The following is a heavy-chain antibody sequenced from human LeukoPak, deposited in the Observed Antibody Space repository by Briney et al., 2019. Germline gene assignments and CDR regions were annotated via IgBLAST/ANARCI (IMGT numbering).Heavy chain of an antibody. CDR1: GYTFTSYG. V-gene: IGHV1-18*01. CDR2: ISAYNGNT. J-gene: IGHJ6*03. Sequence: ASVKVSCKASGYTFTSYGISWVRQAPGQGLEWMGWISAYNGNTNYAQKLQGRVTMTTDTSTSTAYMELRSLRSDDTAVYYCARDRNWNDQLAHYYMDVWGKGTTVTVSS. CDR3: ARDRNWNDQLAHYYMDV. D-gene: IGHD1-1*01.